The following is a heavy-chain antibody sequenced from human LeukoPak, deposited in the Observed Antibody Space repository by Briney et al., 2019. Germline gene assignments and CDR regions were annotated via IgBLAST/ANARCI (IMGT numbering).Heavy chain of an antibody. CDR1: GGSISSGTYY. V-gene: IGHV4-31*03. CDR3: ARGTSGTSGYYEPLFDY. Sequence: PSETLSLTCTVSGGSISSGTYYWNWLRQHPGKGLEWIGYIYYSGSTSYNPSLKSRVTISVDTSKNQFSLKLSSVTAADTAMYFCARGTSGTSGYYEPLFDYWGQGTLVTVSS. J-gene: IGHJ4*02. D-gene: IGHD3-22*01. CDR2: IYYSGST.